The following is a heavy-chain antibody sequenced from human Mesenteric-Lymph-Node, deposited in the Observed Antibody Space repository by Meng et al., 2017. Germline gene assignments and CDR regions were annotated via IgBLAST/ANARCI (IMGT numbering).Heavy chain of an antibody. D-gene: IGHD3-22*01. CDR1: GGSISSGGHS. Sequence: QVQLQESGPGLVKSSQTLSPTRTVSGGSISSGGHSWSWIRQHPGKGLEWIAYIYYSGSTYYNPSLKSRVILSVDTSKNQFSLKLSSVTAADTAVYYCARVDSSGYFLDYWGQGTLVTVSS. CDR3: ARVDSSGYFLDY. J-gene: IGHJ4*01. CDR2: IYYSGST. V-gene: IGHV4-31*03.